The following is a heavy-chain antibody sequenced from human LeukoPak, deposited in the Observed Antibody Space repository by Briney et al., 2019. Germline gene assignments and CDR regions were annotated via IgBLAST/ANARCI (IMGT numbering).Heavy chain of an antibody. CDR2: INHSGST. CDR1: GGSFSGYY. D-gene: IGHD3-16*01. J-gene: IGHJ4*02. Sequence: PSETLSLTCAVYGGSFSGYYWSWLRQPPGQGLVWGGEINHSGSTNYNPSLKSRVTISVDTSKNQLSLKLSSVTAADTAVYYCARGRGDARGRFDYWGQGTLVTVSS. V-gene: IGHV4-34*01. CDR3: ARGRGDARGRFDY.